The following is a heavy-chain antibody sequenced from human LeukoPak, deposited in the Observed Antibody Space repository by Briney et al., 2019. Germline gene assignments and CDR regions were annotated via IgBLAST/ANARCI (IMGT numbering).Heavy chain of an antibody. Sequence: GRSLRLSCAASGFTFSSYGMHWVRQAPGKGLEWVAVIWYDGSNKYYADSVKGRFTISRDNSKNTLYLQMNSLRAEDTAVYYCARETHTRITMIVVAPGLGYRGQGTLVTVSS. CDR3: ARETHTRITMIVVAPGLGY. J-gene: IGHJ4*02. CDR2: IWYDGSNK. V-gene: IGHV3-33*01. D-gene: IGHD3-22*01. CDR1: GFTFSSYG.